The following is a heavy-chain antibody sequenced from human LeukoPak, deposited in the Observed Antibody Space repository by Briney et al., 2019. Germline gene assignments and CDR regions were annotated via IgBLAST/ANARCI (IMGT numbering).Heavy chain of an antibody. V-gene: IGHV3-23*01. CDR3: ARGSTGWPYYLDY. Sequence: KPGGSLRLSCAASGFTFSSYIMTWVRQAPGKGLEWVSSIDESGGSTYYADSVKGRFTISRDNSQSSLYLEMNSLRAEDTAVYYCARGSTGWPYYLDYWGQGTLVTVSS. J-gene: IGHJ4*02. D-gene: IGHD6-19*01. CDR2: IDESGGST. CDR1: GFTFSSYI.